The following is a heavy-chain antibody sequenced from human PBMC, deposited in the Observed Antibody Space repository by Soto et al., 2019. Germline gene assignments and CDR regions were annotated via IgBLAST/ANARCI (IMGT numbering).Heavy chain of an antibody. CDR2: INPSGGST. J-gene: IGHJ4*02. CDR3: ARDPDKYSSSWYFDY. V-gene: IGHV1-46*01. CDR1: XYTFTSYY. D-gene: IGHD6-13*01. Sequence: AXXYTFTSYYMHWVXQAPGQGLEWMGIINPSGGSTSYAQKFQGRVTMTRDTSTSTVYMELSSLRSEDTAVYYCARDPDKYSSSWYFDYWGQGTLVTVSS.